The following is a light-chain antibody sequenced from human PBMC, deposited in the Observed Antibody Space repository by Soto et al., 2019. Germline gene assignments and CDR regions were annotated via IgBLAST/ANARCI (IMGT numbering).Light chain of an antibody. J-gene: IGLJ1*01. CDR1: SRDVGGYNL. V-gene: IGLV2-14*01. CDR3: SSYKSSSTLPYV. Sequence: QSALTQPASVSGSPGQSITISCTGTSRDVGGYNLVSWYQQYPDKAPKLMIFDVNTRPSGVSNRFSGSKSGNTASLTISGLQAEDEADYYCSSYKSSSTLPYVFGTGTQLTVL. CDR2: DVN.